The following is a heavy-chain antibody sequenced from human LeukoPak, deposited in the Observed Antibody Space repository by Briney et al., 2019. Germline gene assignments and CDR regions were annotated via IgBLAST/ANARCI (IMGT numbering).Heavy chain of an antibody. Sequence: GASVKVSCKASGYTFSTYVMSWVRQAPGQGLEWMGWINPNSGGTNYAQKFQGRVTMTRDTSISTAYMELSRLRSDDTAVYYCAISDVDTAMVTYYFDYWGQGTLVTVSS. V-gene: IGHV1-2*02. CDR3: AISDVDTAMVTYYFDY. J-gene: IGHJ4*02. D-gene: IGHD5-18*01. CDR2: INPNSGGT. CDR1: GYTFSTYV.